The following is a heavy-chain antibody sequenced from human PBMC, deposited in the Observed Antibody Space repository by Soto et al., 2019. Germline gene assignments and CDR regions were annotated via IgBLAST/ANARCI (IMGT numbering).Heavy chain of an antibody. CDR1: VGTFSSYA. Sequence: SVKVSFQASVGTFSSYAISWVRQAPGQGLEWMGGIIPIFGTANYAQKFQGRVTITADESTSTAYMELSSLRSEDTAVYYCARDFSATQGADYYYGMDVWGQGTTVTVSS. D-gene: IGHD6-25*01. CDR3: ARDFSATQGADYYYGMDV. CDR2: IIPIFGTA. V-gene: IGHV1-69*13. J-gene: IGHJ6*02.